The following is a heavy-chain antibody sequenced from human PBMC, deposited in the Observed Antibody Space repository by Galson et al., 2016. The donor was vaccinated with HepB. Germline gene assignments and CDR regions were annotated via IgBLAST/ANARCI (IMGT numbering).Heavy chain of an antibody. CDR2: ISVYNGNI. Sequence: SVKVSCKASGCTLSSYGISWVRQAPGQGLEWMGWISVYNGNINYAQKVQGRVTMTADTSTSTAYMELRSLRSDDTAVYFCARALLDTHRNDYYYYGMDVWGQGSTVTVSS. V-gene: IGHV1-18*01. CDR1: GCTLSSYG. D-gene: IGHD5-18*01. CDR3: ARALLDTHRNDYYYYGMDV. J-gene: IGHJ6*02.